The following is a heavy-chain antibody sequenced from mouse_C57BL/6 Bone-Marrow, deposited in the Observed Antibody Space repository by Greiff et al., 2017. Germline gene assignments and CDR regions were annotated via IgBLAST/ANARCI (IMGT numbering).Heavy chain of an antibody. CDR2: ISPRSGNT. Sequence: QVQLQQSGAELARPGASVKLSCKASGYTFTSYGISWVKQRTGQGLEWIGEISPRSGNTYYNETFKGKATLTADKSSSTAYMELRSLTSEDSAVYFCARSGYSGYFDVWSQGTTLTVSS. CDR3: ARSGYSGYFDV. D-gene: IGHD2-12*01. J-gene: IGHJ2*01. CDR1: GYTFTSYG. V-gene: IGHV1-81*01.